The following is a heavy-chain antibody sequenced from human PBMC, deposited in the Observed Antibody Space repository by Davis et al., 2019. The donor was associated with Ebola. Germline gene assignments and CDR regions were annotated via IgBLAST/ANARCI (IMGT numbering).Heavy chain of an antibody. Sequence: GGSLSLSCAAPGSTDAWMNWVRQAPGKGLEWVGRIKTTAHVGTSDDAAPVKGRFYIPRDDGKEKIYLQMNSLKSEDTAVYYCTTFSHDYGYIYSVDAWGQGTTVTVSS. CDR2: IKTTAHVGTS. CDR1: GSTDAW. D-gene: IGHD3-16*01. V-gene: IGHV3-15*07. J-gene: IGHJ6*02. CDR3: TTFSHDYGYIYSVDA.